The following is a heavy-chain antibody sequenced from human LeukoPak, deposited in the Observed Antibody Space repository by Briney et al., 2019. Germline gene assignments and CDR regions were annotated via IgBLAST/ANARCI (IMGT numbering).Heavy chain of an antibody. D-gene: IGHD3-22*01. Sequence: ASVKVSCKTSGYTHIPYGIHWVRQAPGQRLEWVGWINAGNGLTRYSQRLQGRLTISKDTSANTAYMELSSLRSEDTAVYYCARVDEDYYDSDGYPAGGFGFWGQGTLVTVSS. CDR3: ARVDEDYYDSDGYPAGGFGF. CDR2: INAGNGLT. J-gene: IGHJ4*02. V-gene: IGHV1-3*01. CDR1: GYTHIPYG.